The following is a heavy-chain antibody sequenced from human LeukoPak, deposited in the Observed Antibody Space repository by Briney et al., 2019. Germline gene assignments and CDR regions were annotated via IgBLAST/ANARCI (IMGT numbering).Heavy chain of an antibody. D-gene: IGHD3-3*01. J-gene: IGHJ6*02. V-gene: IGHV1-18*01. CDR2: ISAYNGNT. Sequence: ASVKVSCKASGYTFTSYGISWVRQAPGRGLEWMGWISAYNGNTNYAQKLQGRVTMTTDTSTSTAYMELRSLRSEDTAVYYCAREGGRYYDFWSGYYPIYYYYGMDVWGQGTTVTVSS. CDR3: AREGGRYYDFWSGYYPIYYYYGMDV. CDR1: GYTFTSYG.